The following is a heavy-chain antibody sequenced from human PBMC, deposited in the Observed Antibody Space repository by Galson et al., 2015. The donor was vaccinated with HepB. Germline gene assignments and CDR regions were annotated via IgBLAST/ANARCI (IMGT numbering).Heavy chain of an antibody. D-gene: IGHD3-10*01. V-gene: IGHV3-30*04. Sequence: SLRLSCAASGFTFSSYAMHWVRQAPGKGLEWVAVISYDGSNKYYADSVKGRFTISRDNSKNTLYLQMNSLRAEDTAVYYCAREFRGSGSCFDYWGQGTLVAVSS. J-gene: IGHJ4*02. CDR2: ISYDGSNK. CDR3: AREFRGSGSCFDY. CDR1: GFTFSSYA.